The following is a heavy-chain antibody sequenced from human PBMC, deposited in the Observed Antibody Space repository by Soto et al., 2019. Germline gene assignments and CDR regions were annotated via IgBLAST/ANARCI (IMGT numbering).Heavy chain of an antibody. CDR3: ARDYYTSGSYYNFVAY. Sequence: PGGSLRLSCAASGFIFNDYYMIWLRQAPGKGLEWVSKISGSGKTIYYADSVKGRFTISRDNAKNSLFLQMNSLRAEDTAVYFCARDYYTSGSYYNFVAYWGQGALVTVS. V-gene: IGHV3-11*01. CDR1: GFIFNDYY. J-gene: IGHJ4*02. CDR2: ISGSGKTI. D-gene: IGHD3-10*01.